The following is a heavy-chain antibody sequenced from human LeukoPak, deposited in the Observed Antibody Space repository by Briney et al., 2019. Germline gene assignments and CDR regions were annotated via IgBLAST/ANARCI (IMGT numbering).Heavy chain of an antibody. CDR3: ARGWSGYPTPINWFDP. CDR2: IYYSGST. CDR1: GGSISSSSYY. J-gene: IGHJ5*02. Sequence: SETLSLTCTVSGGSISSSSYYWGWIRQPPGKGLEWLGSIYYSGSTYYNPSLKSRVTISVDTSKNQFSLKLSSVTAADTAVYYCARGWSGYPTPINWFDPWGQGTLVTVSS. D-gene: IGHD3-3*01. V-gene: IGHV4-39*01.